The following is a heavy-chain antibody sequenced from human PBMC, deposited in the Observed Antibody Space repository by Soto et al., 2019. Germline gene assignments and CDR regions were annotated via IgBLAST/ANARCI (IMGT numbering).Heavy chain of an antibody. CDR3: TRLVLGSVVY. CDR1: GFTFSGST. Sequence: EVQLVESGGGLVQPGGSLKLSCAASGFTFSGSTMHWVRQASGKGLEWVGRIRSKANSYATAYAASVKGRFTISRDDSKNTAYQQMNSLKTEVTAVYYCTRLVLGSVVYWGQGTLVTVSS. V-gene: IGHV3-73*02. J-gene: IGHJ4*02. D-gene: IGHD2-15*01. CDR2: IRSKANSYAT.